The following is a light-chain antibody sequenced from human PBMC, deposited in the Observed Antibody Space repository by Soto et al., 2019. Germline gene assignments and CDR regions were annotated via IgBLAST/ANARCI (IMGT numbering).Light chain of an antibody. CDR2: AAS. V-gene: IGKV1-9*01. CDR1: QGIRNY. J-gene: IGKJ5*01. Sequence: DIQMTQSPPSLSASSGDRVTITCRASQGIRNYLAWYQQKPGKAPKLLIYAASTLQSGVPSRFRGSGSGTEFTLTISSLQPEDFATYYCQQLNSYLITFGQGTRLEIK. CDR3: QQLNSYLIT.